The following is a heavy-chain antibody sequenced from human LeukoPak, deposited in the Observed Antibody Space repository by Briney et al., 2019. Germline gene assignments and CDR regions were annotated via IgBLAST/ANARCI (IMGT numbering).Heavy chain of an antibody. CDR1: GFTFNNYA. Sequence: PGGSLRLSCTASGFTFNNYAMSWVRQAPGKGLEWVSSISSSSSYIYYADSVKGRFTISRDNAKNSLYLQMNSLRAEDTAVYYCARDVTMVRGVSLWDQGTLVTVSS. CDR3: ARDVTMVRGVSL. D-gene: IGHD3-10*01. J-gene: IGHJ4*02. V-gene: IGHV3-21*01. CDR2: ISSSSSYI.